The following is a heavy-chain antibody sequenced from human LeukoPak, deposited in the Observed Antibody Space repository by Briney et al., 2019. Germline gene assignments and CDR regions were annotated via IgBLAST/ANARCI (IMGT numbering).Heavy chain of an antibody. J-gene: IGHJ4*02. CDR3: ARGGNLGTFDY. Sequence: GGSLRLSCAASGFTFSSYWMSWVRQAPGKGLEWVANTREDGNRKDYVDSVKGRFTISRDNAKNSLYLQMNSLRAEDTAVYYCARGGNLGTFDYWGRGTLVTVSS. V-gene: IGHV3-7*01. D-gene: IGHD4-23*01. CDR1: GFTFSSYW. CDR2: TREDGNRK.